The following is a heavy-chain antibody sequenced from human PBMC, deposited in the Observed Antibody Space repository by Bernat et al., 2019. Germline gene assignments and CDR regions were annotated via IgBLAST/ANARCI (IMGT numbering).Heavy chain of an antibody. CDR1: GYTFTSYG. D-gene: IGHD2-15*01. Sequence: QVQLVQSGAEVKKPGASVKVSCKASGYTFTSYGISWVRQAPGQGLEWMGWISAYNGNTNYAQKLQGRVTMTTDTSTSTAYMELSSLRSDDTAVYYCARDPDIVVVVAATPLCDYWGQGTLVTVSS. J-gene: IGHJ4*02. CDR3: ARDPDIVVVVAATPLCDY. V-gene: IGHV1-18*01. CDR2: ISAYNGNT.